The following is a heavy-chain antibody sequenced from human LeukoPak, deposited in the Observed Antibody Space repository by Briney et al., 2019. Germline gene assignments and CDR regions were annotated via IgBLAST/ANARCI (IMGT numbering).Heavy chain of an antibody. CDR3: ARWGHYSLVDY. Sequence: EASVKVSCKASGYTFSSYGISWVRQAPGQGLEWMGWISVYNGNTNSAQKLQGRVSMTTDTSTSTAYVELRSLRSDDTAVYYCARWGHYSLVDYWGQGTLVTVSS. V-gene: IGHV1-18*01. CDR2: ISVYNGNT. CDR1: GYTFSSYG. J-gene: IGHJ4*02. D-gene: IGHD5-18*01.